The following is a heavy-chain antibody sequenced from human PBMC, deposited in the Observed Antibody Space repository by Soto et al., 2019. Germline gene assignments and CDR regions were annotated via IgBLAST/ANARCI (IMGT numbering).Heavy chain of an antibody. V-gene: IGHV5-51*01. J-gene: IGHJ6*02. CDR2: IYPGDSDT. Sequence: PGESLKISCTGSGYSFSTYWIAWVRQMPGKGLEWMGIIYPGDSDTRYSPSFQGQVTISADTSTKTAYLQWSSLKASDTAMYYCARVADPYSFGYGGMDVWGQGTTVTVS. D-gene: IGHD3-22*01. CDR1: GYSFSTYW. CDR3: ARVADPYSFGYGGMDV.